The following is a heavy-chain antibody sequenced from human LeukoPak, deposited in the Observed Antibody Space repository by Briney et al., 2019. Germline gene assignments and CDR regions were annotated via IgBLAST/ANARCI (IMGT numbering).Heavy chain of an antibody. CDR1: GFTFSSYW. CDR2: INSDGSST. D-gene: IGHD1-14*01. Sequence: GGSLRLSCAASGFTFSSYWMHWVRQAPGKGLVWVSRINSDGSSTSYADSVKGRFTISRDNSKNTLYLQMNSLRAEDTAVYYCAKPQLQGAFDIWGQGTMIKVSS. V-gene: IGHV3-74*01. CDR3: AKPQLQGAFDI. J-gene: IGHJ3*02.